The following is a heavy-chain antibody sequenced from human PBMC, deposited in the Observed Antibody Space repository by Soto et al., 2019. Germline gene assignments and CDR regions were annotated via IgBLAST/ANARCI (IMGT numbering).Heavy chain of an antibody. CDR3: AKDQTDVTLFDY. J-gene: IGHJ4*02. D-gene: IGHD2-21*02. V-gene: IGHV3-74*01. CDR1: GFTLSYYW. CDR2: INSDGSTT. Sequence: GGSLRLSCAASGFTLSYYWMHWVRQAPGKGLVWVSRINSDGSTTNYADSVKGRFTISRDNAKNTLYLEMNSLRAEDTAVYYCAKDQTDVTLFDYWGQGTLVTVSS.